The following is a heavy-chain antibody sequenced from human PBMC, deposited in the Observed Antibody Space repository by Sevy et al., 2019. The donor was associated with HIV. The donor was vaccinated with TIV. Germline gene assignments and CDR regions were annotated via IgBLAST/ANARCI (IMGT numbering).Heavy chain of an antibody. D-gene: IGHD3-3*01. V-gene: IGHV3-21*04. CDR2: ISDDSRYI. CDR3: ARDFTIFGVVSGIDY. J-gene: IGHJ4*02. CDR1: GFNFRTYS. Sequence: GGSLRLSCAASGFNFRTYSMNWVRQAPGKGLEWLSSISDDSRYIYYSDSVKGRFTISRANAKNLLFLQMNNPRVEDTAIYYCARDFTIFGVVSGIDYWGQGNLVTVSS.